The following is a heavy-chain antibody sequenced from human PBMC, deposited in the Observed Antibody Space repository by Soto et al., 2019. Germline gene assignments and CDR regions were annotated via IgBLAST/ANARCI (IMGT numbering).Heavy chain of an antibody. CDR2: IFPADSDT. J-gene: IGHJ4*02. CDR3: ARRGAGYNYDY. CDR1: GYSFPAFW. Sequence: ESLKISCGASGYSFPAFWIGWVRQMPGKGLEWMGIIFPADSDTRYSPSFQGQVTISVDKSISTAYLQWNSLKASDTAMYYCARRGAGYNYDYWGQGTLVTVSS. D-gene: IGHD5-12*01. V-gene: IGHV5-51*01.